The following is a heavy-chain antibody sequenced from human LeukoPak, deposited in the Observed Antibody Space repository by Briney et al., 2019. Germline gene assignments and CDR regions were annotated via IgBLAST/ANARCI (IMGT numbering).Heavy chain of an antibody. J-gene: IGHJ4*02. CDR3: ARVLSSGWPQYLDY. CDR2: IYYSGSI. Sequence: SETLSLTCTVSGASISSYYWSWIRQLPGKVLEWIGDIYYSGSITYNPSLKSRVTMSVEPSKNQFSLKLSSVTAADTAMYYCARVLSSGWPQYLDYWGQGTLVTVSS. D-gene: IGHD6-19*01. V-gene: IGHV4-59*01. CDR1: GASISSYY.